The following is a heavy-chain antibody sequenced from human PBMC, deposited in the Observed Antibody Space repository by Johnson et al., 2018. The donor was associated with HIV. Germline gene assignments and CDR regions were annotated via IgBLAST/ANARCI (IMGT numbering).Heavy chain of an antibody. D-gene: IGHD3/OR15-3a*01. V-gene: IGHV3-30*18. Sequence: QVQLVESGGGLVQPGGSLRLSCVASGFTFRDYYMSWIRQAPGTGLEWVAVISYDGSNKYYVDSVKGRFTISRDNAKNSLYLQMNSLRAEDTALYYCAKAGDWSDAFDIWGQGTMVTVSS. CDR2: ISYDGSNK. CDR3: AKAGDWSDAFDI. CDR1: GFTFRDYY. J-gene: IGHJ3*02.